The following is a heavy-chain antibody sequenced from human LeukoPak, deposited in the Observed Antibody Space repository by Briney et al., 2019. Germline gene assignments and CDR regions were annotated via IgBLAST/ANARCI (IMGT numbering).Heavy chain of an antibody. CDR3: AGIAVAAFDY. D-gene: IGHD6-19*01. J-gene: IGHJ4*02. CDR1: GGTFSSYA. CDR2: IIPIFGTA. Sequence: SVKVSCKASGGTFSSYAISWVRQPPGQGLEWMGGIIPIFGTANYAQKFQGRVTITADESTSTAYMELSSLRSEDTAVYYCAGIAVAAFDYWGEETLVTVSS. V-gene: IGHV1-69*13.